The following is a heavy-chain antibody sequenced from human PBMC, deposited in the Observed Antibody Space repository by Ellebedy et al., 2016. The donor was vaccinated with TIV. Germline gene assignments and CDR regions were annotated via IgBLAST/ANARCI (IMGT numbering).Heavy chain of an antibody. Sequence: AASVKVSCKASGYTFNSYYMHWVRQAPGQGLEWMGTIDPSGASTSYAQKFQGRVTMTRDTSTTTVYMELSSLGSEDTAVYYCARETPSTGYFAYWGQGTLVTVSS. D-gene: IGHD1-1*01. CDR1: GYTFNSYY. V-gene: IGHV1-46*02. CDR3: ARETPSTGYFAY. J-gene: IGHJ4*02. CDR2: IDPSGAST.